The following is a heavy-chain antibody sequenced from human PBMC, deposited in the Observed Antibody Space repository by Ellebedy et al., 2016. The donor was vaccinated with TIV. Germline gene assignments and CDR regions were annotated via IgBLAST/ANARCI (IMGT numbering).Heavy chain of an antibody. CDR1: GYTFTSYG. CDR3: ARATKYYYDSSGNYPFDC. V-gene: IGHV1-18*01. Sequence: ASVKVSXKASGYTFTSYGISWVRQAPGQGLEWMGWISAYNGNTNYAQKFQGRVTMTTDTSTSTAYMELRSLRSDDTAVYYCARATKYYYDSSGNYPFDCWGQGTLVTVSS. CDR2: ISAYNGNT. D-gene: IGHD3-22*01. J-gene: IGHJ4*02.